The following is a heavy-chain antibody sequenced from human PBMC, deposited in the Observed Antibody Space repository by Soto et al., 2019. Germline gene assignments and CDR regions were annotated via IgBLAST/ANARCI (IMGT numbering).Heavy chain of an antibody. CDR3: ARTIVVVVPDTSDH. V-gene: IGHV3-48*03. CDR2: ISSSGSSI. D-gene: IGHD2-15*01. J-gene: IGHJ4*02. CDR1: GFTFSSYE. Sequence: PGGSLRLSCAASGFTFSSYEMNWVRQAPGKGLEWVSYISSSGSSIYYADSVKGRFTISRDNAKNSLYLQMNSLRGEDTAVYYCARTIVVVVPDTSDHWCQGTRVTLAS.